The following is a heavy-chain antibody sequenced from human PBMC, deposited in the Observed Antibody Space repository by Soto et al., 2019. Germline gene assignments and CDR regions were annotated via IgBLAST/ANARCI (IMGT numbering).Heavy chain of an antibody. CDR1: GFTFSRYW. D-gene: IGHD5-18*01. J-gene: IGHJ3*02. V-gene: IGHV3-7*01. CDR2: VKQDGTEK. Sequence: GSLRLSCAASGFTFSRYWMNWVRQAPGKGLEWVANVKQDGTEKNYVDSVKGRFTISRDNARNSLYLQMDSLRAEDTAVYFCARGDTPMITGMDSFDIWGQGTMVTVSS. CDR3: ARGDTPMITGMDSFDI.